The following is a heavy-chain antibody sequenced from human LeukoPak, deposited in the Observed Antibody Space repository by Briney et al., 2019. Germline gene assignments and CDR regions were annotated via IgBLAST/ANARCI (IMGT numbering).Heavy chain of an antibody. V-gene: IGHV1-18*01. CDR3: ARDRQLEVADY. D-gene: IGHD6-6*01. J-gene: IGHJ4*02. CDR1: GYTFTSYG. Sequence: ASVKVSCKASGYTFTSYGISWVRQAPGQGLEWMGWIGAYNGNTNYVQKLQGRVTMTTDTSTSTAYMELRSLRSDDTAVYYCARDRQLEVADYWGQGTLVTVSS. CDR2: IGAYNGNT.